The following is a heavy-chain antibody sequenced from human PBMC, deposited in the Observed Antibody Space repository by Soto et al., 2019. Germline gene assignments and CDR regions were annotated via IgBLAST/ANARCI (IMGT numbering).Heavy chain of an antibody. Sequence: QVQLQESGPGLVKPSQTLSLTCTVSGGSISSGGYYWSWIRQHPGKGLEWIGYIYHSGTTYYNPSIKSRVPVTVDTSKTPFSLKLTSVTAADTAVYYCGRVRGNQLLGWFDPWGQGTLVPVPS. J-gene: IGHJ5*02. CDR1: GGSISSGGYY. CDR3: GRVRGNQLLGWFDP. D-gene: IGHD2-2*01. CDR2: IYHSGTT. V-gene: IGHV4-31*03.